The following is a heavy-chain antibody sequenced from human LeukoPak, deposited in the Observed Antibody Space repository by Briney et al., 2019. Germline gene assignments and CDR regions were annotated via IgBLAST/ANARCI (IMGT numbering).Heavy chain of an antibody. J-gene: IGHJ3*02. CDR3: ARSRPSRYCSGGSCTHHAFDI. CDR2: ISIIVSTI. Sequence: GGSLRLSCAAPGFTFSDYYMSWIRKAPGKGLEWVSYISIIVSTIYYADAVKGRFTISRDNATNSLYLQMNSLRAEDTAVYYCARSRPSRYCSGGSCTHHAFDIWGQGTMVTVSS. V-gene: IGHV3-11*04. D-gene: IGHD2-15*01. CDR1: GFTFSDYY.